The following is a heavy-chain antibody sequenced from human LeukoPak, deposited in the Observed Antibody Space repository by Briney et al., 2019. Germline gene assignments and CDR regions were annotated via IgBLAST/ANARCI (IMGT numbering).Heavy chain of an antibody. J-gene: IGHJ2*01. V-gene: IGHV4-38-2*02. CDR1: GYSISSGYY. Sequence: SETLSLTCTVSGYSISSGYYWGWIRQPPGKGLEWIGSIYHSGSTYYNPPLKSRVTISIDTSKNQFDLKLTALTAADTAAYHFARTDRCASNWYFDLWGRGTLVTASS. CDR2: IYHSGST. CDR3: ARTDRCASNWYFDL. D-gene: IGHD3-16*02.